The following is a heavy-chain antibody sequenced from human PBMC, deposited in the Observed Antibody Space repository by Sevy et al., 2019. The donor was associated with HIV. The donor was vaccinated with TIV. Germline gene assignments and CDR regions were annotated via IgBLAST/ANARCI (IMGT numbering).Heavy chain of an antibody. CDR2: ISSSSTI. D-gene: IGHD6-13*01. J-gene: IGHJ4*02. CDR1: GFTFSSYS. V-gene: IGHV3-48*01. Sequence: GGSLRLSCAASGFTFSSYSMNWVRQAPGKGLEWVSYISSSSTIYYADSVKGRFTISRDNAKNSLYLQMNSLRAEDTAVYYCARDNIAAAGPFDYWGQGTLVTVSS. CDR3: ARDNIAAAGPFDY.